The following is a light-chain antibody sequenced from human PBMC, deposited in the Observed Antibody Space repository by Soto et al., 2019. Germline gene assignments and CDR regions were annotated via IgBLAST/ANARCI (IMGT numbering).Light chain of an antibody. V-gene: IGLV1-44*01. Sequence: QSVLTQPPSASGTPGQRVTISCSGSSSNIGSYTVNWYQQFPGAAPKLLMYNDDQRPSGVPDRFSGSRSGSSASLAISGLQSEDEADYFCAAWDDSLNGVLFGGGTKLTVL. CDR3: AAWDDSLNGVL. CDR1: SSNIGSYT. J-gene: IGLJ2*01. CDR2: NDD.